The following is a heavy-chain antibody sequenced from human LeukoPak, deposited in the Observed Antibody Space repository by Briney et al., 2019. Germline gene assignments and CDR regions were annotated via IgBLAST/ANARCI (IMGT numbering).Heavy chain of an antibody. Sequence: PSETLSLTCTVSGGSISSYYWSWIRQPPGKGLEWIGYIYYSGSTNYNPSLKSRVTISVDTSKNQFSLKLSSVTAADTAVYYCARFAAGTGNDYWGQGTLVTVSS. CDR2: IYYSGST. D-gene: IGHD6-13*01. CDR3: ARFAAGTGNDY. V-gene: IGHV4-59*01. J-gene: IGHJ4*02. CDR1: GGSISSYY.